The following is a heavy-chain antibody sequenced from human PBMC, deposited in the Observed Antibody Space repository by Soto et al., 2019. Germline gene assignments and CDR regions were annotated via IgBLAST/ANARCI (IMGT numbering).Heavy chain of an antibody. Sequence: GGSLRLSCAASGFTFSSYGMHWVRQAPGKGLEWVAVIWYDGSNKYYADSVKGRFTISRDNSKNTLYLQMNSLRAEDTAVYYCARDGTIGGVATISVNWFDPWGQGTLVTVSS. CDR1: GFTFSSYG. D-gene: IGHD5-12*01. CDR2: IWYDGSNK. CDR3: ARDGTIGGVATISVNWFDP. J-gene: IGHJ5*02. V-gene: IGHV3-33*01.